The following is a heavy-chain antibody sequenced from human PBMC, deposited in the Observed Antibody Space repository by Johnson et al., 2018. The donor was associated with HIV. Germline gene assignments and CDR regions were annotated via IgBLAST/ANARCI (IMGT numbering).Heavy chain of an antibody. CDR1: GFTFSSYW. V-gene: IGHV3-48*04. Sequence: EMQLVESGGGLFQPGGSLRLSCAASGFTFSSYWMSWVRQAPGKGLEWVSYISGSGIDIYYADSVKGRVTISRDNAKNSLYLQMNGLRAEDTAMYYCARVKDAAYPYEALDVWGQGTMVTVS. CDR2: ISGSGIDI. CDR3: ARVKDAAYPYEALDV. D-gene: IGHD2-15*01. J-gene: IGHJ3*01.